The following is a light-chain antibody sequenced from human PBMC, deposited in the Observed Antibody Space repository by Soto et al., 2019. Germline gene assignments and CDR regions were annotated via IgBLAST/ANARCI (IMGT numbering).Light chain of an antibody. V-gene: IGKV1-33*01. CDR3: QHYDNLPHT. CDR1: QDISNY. CDR2: DAS. J-gene: IGKJ2*01. Sequence: DIQMTQSPSSLSASVGDRVTITCQASQDISNYLNWYQQKPGKAPKLLIYDASNLETGVTSRFSGSGSGTDFTFTIRSLQPEDIATYYCQHYDNLPHTFGRGTKLETK.